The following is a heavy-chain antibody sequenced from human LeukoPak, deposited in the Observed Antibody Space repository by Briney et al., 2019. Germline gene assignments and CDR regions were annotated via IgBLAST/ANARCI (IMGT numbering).Heavy chain of an antibody. D-gene: IGHD3-16*01. CDR2: IIHSGRA. CDR1: GGSFSGYY. Sequence: KPSETLSLTCAVNGGSFSGYYWTWIRQSPGKGLEWIGEIIHSGRANYSPSLKSRLTLSVDPSMSHFSMRLSSVTAADTAVYYCARGNVLTGYASFDYWGQGALVTVSS. CDR3: ARGNVLTGYASFDY. J-gene: IGHJ4*02. V-gene: IGHV4-34*01.